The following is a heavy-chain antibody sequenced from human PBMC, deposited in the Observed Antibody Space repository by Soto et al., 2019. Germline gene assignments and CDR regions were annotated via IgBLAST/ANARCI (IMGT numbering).Heavy chain of an antibody. D-gene: IGHD2-2*01. J-gene: IGHJ5*02. CDR3: ARGGAVVVPGAVDRHNWFDP. CDR2: VIPILGMA. Sequence: QVQLVQSGAEVKKPGSSVKVSCEASGGTFSSYSFSWVRQAPGQGLEWMERVIPILGMANYAQKFKGRVTITADKSTSTVYMEMSSLRSEDTAVYYCARGGAVVVPGAVDRHNWFDPWGQGTLVTVSS. CDR1: GGTFSSYS. V-gene: IGHV1-69*02.